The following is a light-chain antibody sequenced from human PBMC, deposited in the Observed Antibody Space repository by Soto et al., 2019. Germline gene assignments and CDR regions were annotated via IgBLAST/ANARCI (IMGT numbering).Light chain of an antibody. Sequence: QPVLTQPASVSGSPGQSITISCTGTSSDIGAYNFVSWYQQHPGKAPKLMLYDVNTRPSGVSNRFSGSKSGNTASLTISGLQAEDEADYYCTSWTTSTTMIFGGGTQLTVL. V-gene: IGLV2-14*03. CDR3: TSWTTSTTMI. CDR1: SSDIGAYNF. CDR2: DVN. J-gene: IGLJ2*01.